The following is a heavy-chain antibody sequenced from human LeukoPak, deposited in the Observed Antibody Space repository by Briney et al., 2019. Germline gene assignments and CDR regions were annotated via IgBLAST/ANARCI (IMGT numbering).Heavy chain of an antibody. V-gene: IGHV4-34*01. J-gene: IGHJ3*01. D-gene: IGHD2-15*01. CDR1: GGSFNGYY. Sequence: SETLSLTCAVYGGSFNGYYWSWIRQPPGKGLDWIGQINHSGSTNYNPSLKSRVTISLGTSNNQFSLKRSSVTAADTAVYYCARAPYLSGGSWGQGTMVTVSS. CDR3: ARAPYLSGGS. CDR2: INHSGST.